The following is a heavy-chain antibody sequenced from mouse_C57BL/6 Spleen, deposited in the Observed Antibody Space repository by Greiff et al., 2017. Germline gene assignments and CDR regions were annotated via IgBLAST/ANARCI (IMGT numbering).Heavy chain of an antibody. CDR2: ISYDGSN. CDR1: GYSITSGYY. CDR3: ARGLYYDYDGPFFDY. J-gene: IGHJ2*01. Sequence: ESGPGLVKPSQSLSLTCSVTGYSITSGYYWNWIRQFPGNKLEWMGYISYDGSNNYNPSLKNRISITRDTSKNQFFLKLNSVTTEDTATYYCARGLYYDYDGPFFDYWGQGTTLTVSS. D-gene: IGHD2-4*01. V-gene: IGHV3-6*01.